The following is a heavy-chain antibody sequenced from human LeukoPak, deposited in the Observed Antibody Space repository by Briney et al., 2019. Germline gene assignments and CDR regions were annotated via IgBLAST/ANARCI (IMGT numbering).Heavy chain of an antibody. CDR3: VRTAGYFDY. V-gene: IGHV4-39*01. Sequence: SETLSLTCTVSGGSISSNSHYWGWIPQPPGKGLEWIGSIHYSENTYYNPSLKGRVTISVDTSKNQFSLKLSSLTAADTAVYYCVRTAGYFDYWGQGTLVTVSS. CDR2: IHYSENT. CDR1: GGSISSNSHY. J-gene: IGHJ4*02. D-gene: IGHD6-25*01.